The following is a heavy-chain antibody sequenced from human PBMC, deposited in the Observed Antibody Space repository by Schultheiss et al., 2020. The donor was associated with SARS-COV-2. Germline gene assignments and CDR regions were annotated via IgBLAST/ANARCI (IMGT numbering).Heavy chain of an antibody. Sequence: SETLSLTCTVSGGSISSYYWSWIRQHPGKGLEWIGYVYYSGSTYYNPSLKSRVTISVDTSKNQFSLKLSSVSAADTAVYYCARLFGSRTATMDVWGQGTTVTVSS. CDR1: GGSISSYY. D-gene: IGHD1-26*01. V-gene: IGHV4-59*08. J-gene: IGHJ6*02. CDR2: VYYSGST. CDR3: ARLFGSRTATMDV.